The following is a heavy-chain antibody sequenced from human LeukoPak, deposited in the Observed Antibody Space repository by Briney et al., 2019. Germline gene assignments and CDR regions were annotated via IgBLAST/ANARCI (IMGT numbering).Heavy chain of an antibody. CDR3: ARGGYYYDSSGYYSDY. J-gene: IGHJ4*02. CDR2: ISDSGGST. Sequence: PGGSLRLSCAASGFTFSSYAMTWVRQAPGKGLEWVSVISDSGGSTNYADSVKGRFTISRDNSKSTLYLQMNSLRAEDTAVYYCARGGYYYDSSGYYSDYWGQGTLVTVSS. D-gene: IGHD3-22*01. V-gene: IGHV3-23*01. CDR1: GFTFSSYA.